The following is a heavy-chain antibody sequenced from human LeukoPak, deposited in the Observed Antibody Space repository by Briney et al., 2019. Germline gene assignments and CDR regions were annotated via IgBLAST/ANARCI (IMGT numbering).Heavy chain of an antibody. D-gene: IGHD3-16*02. Sequence: SETPSLTCTVSGGSISSYYWSWIRQPAGKGLEWIGRIYTSGSTNYNPSLKSRVTMSVDTSKNQFSLKLSSVTAADTAVYYCARGDYVWGSYRYFDYWGQGTLVTVSS. CDR3: ARGDYVWGSYRYFDY. V-gene: IGHV4-4*07. CDR1: GGSISSYY. CDR2: IYTSGST. J-gene: IGHJ4*02.